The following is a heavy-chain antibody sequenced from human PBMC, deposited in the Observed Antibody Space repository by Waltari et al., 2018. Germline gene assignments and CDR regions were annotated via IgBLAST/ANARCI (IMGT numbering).Heavy chain of an antibody. Sequence: QVQLVQSGAEVKQPGASVKVSCKASGYTFTGHNMHWVRQAPGQGREWMGRINPDSGATTYAQKFQGRVTMTRDTSISTAYMELSSLTSDDTAVYYCTRSWIQLWTPDFDYWGQGTLVTVSS. D-gene: IGHD5-18*01. CDR2: INPDSGAT. CDR1: GYTFTGHN. CDR3: TRSWIQLWTPDFDY. V-gene: IGHV1-2*06. J-gene: IGHJ4*02.